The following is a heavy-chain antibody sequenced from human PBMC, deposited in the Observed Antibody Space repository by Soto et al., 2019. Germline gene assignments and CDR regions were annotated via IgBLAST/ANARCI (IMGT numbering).Heavy chain of an antibody. CDR3: CGRGGVTPDYCNWGKDV. CDR2: INPSGGSK. J-gene: IGHJ6*02. D-gene: IGHD3-3*01. Sequence: VSALVSCKEFGCTFTSYYMHWVRQAPGQGLEWMGIINPSGGSKSYAQKFQGRVTMTRDTSTRTVYMALISQRSEDTAGEYCCGRGGVTPDYCNWGKDVGGPDTTVNDS. V-gene: IGHV1-46*01. CDR1: GCTFTSYY.